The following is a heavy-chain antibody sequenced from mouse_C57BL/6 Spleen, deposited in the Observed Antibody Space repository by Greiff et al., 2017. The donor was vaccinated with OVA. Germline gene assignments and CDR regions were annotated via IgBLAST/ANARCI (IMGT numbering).Heavy chain of an antibody. Sequence: VQLQQSGPVLVKPGASVKMSCKASGYTFTDYYMNWVKQSHGKSLEWIGVINPYNGGTSYNQKFKGKATLTVDKSSSTAYMELNSLTSEDSAVYYCATSNYYAMDDWGQGTSVTVSS. V-gene: IGHV1-19*01. CDR1: GYTFTDYY. CDR3: ATSNYYAMDD. J-gene: IGHJ4*01. CDR2: INPYNGGT.